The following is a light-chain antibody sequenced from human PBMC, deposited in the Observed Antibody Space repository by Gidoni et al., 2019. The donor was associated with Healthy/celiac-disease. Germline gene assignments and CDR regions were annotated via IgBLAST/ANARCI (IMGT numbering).Light chain of an antibody. CDR2: GAS. CDR3: QQYNNWPPLT. Sequence: EIVMTQSTATLSVSPGVRATLSCRASQSVSSSLAWYQQKPGQAPRLLIYGASTRATGIPARFSGSGSGTEFTLTISSLQSEDFAVYYCQQYNNWPPLTFGGGTKVEIK. CDR1: QSVSSS. J-gene: IGKJ4*01. V-gene: IGKV3-15*01.